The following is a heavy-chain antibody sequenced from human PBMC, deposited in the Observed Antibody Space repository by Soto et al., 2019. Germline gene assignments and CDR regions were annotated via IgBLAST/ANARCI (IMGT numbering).Heavy chain of an antibody. V-gene: IGHV4-59*01. CDR2: IYYSGST. J-gene: IGHJ4*02. CDR1: GSSISSYY. D-gene: IGHD6-19*01. CDR3: ARDRYSNGWDDY. Sequence: PYETLCLTCLVAGSSISSYYWSLIRPSPGKGLEWIGYIYYSGSTKYNPSLKSRVTISVDASNNQFSLKLSSVTAADTAVYYCARDRYSNGWDDYWGQGTLVTVS.